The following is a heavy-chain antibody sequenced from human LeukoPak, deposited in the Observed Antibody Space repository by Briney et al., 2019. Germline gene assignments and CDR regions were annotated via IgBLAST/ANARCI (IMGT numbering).Heavy chain of an antibody. V-gene: IGHV1-2*02. CDR2: INPNGGGT. CDR1: GYTFTDYY. D-gene: IGHD6-13*01. Sequence: ASVVVSCKASGYTFTDYYMHWVRQAPGQGLEWMGWINPNGGGTTYAQKFQARVTMARDTSITTVHMELSSLRSDDTAVYYCARGGGIALAGTRFDFWGRRTLVTVSS. CDR3: ARGGGIALAGTRFDF. J-gene: IGHJ4*02.